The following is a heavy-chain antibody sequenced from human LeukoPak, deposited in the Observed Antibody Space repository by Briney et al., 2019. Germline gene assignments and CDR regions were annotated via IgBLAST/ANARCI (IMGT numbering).Heavy chain of an antibody. J-gene: IGHJ4*02. CDR2: INPADSDT. CDR1: GXSFTNYW. D-gene: IGHD4-23*01. V-gene: IGHV5-51*01. CDR3: ARVMYGGKEGTFDY. Sequence: GESLKISCKGSGXSFTNYWIGWVRQMPGKGLEWMGIINPADSDTRKSPAFHGQVTISADKSISTAYLQWSSLKAADSAMYYCARVMYGGKEGTFDYWGQGTLVTVSS.